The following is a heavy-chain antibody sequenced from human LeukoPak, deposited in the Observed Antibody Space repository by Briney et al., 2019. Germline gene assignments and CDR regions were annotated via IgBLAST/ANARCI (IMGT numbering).Heavy chain of an antibody. D-gene: IGHD3-16*01. CDR3: ARRFRTGGDLHHDAYDV. V-gene: IGHV4-39*07. CDR1: GDPISSSSYY. Sequence: SETLSLTCTVPGDPISSSSYYWGWIRQPPGKGLEWIGRIYYSGSTYYNPSLNSQVTISVDTSKNQFSRELTSVTAADTAVYYCARRFRTGGDLHHDAYDVWGQGTVVTVSS. J-gene: IGHJ3*01. CDR2: IYYSGST.